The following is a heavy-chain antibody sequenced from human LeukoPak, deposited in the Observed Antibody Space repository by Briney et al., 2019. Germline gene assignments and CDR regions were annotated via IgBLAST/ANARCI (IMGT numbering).Heavy chain of an antibody. V-gene: IGHV4-59*01. Sequence: SETLSLTCTVSGGSISSYYWSWIRQPPGKGLEWIGYIYYSGSTNYNPSLKGRVTISVDTSKNQFSLKLSSVTAADTAVYYCARDRPHENYYDSSGYYFGVGAFDIWGQGTMVTVSS. D-gene: IGHD3-22*01. J-gene: IGHJ3*02. CDR1: GGSISSYY. CDR2: IYYSGST. CDR3: ARDRPHENYYDSSGYYFGVGAFDI.